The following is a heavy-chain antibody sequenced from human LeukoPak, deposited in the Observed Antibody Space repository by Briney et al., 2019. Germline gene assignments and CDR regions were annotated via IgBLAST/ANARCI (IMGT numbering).Heavy chain of an antibody. CDR2: IYTSGST. CDR3: ASIHDYGDYYFDY. J-gene: IGHJ4*02. V-gene: IGHV4-4*07. CDR1: GGSISRYY. D-gene: IGHD4-17*01. Sequence: PSETLSLTCSVSGGSISRYYWSWIRQPAGKGMEWIGRIYTSGSTNYNPSLKSRVTMSVDTSKNQFSLKLSSVTAADTAVYYCASIHDYGDYYFDYWGQGTLVTVSS.